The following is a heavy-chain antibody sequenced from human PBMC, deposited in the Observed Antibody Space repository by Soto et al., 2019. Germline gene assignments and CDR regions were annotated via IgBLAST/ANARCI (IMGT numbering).Heavy chain of an antibody. J-gene: IGHJ5*02. CDR2: INPNSGGT. CDR3: ARSEDTQNWFDP. V-gene: IGHV1-2*04. CDR1: GYTFTGYY. D-gene: IGHD5-18*01. Sequence: ASLKVSCKASGYTFTGYYMHWVRQAPGQGLEWMGWINPNSGGTNYAQKFQGWVTMTRDTSISTAYMELSRLRSDDTAVYYCARSEDTQNWFDPWGQGTLVNVSS.